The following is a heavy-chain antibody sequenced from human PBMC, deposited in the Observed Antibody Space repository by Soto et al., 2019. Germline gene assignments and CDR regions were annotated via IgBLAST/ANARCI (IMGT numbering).Heavy chain of an antibody. Sequence: SETLSLTCTVSGGSISSFYWGWIRQPPGKGLEWIGSIYYSGSTYNNPSLRSRVSMSIDTSKDQFSLKLKSVTAADTALYFCARQRTSVVTQAYFDVWGPGSLVTVSS. CDR2: IYYSGST. CDR1: GGSISSFY. V-gene: IGHV4-39*01. D-gene: IGHD2-21*02. CDR3: ARQRTSVVTQAYFDV. J-gene: IGHJ4*02.